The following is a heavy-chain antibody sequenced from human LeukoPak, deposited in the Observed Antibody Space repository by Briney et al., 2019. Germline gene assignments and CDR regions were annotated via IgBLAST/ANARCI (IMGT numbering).Heavy chain of an antibody. J-gene: IGHJ4*02. CDR2: IYYSGST. D-gene: IGHD3-9*01. Sequence: PSETLSLTCTVSGGSISSYYWSWIRQPPGKGLEWIGYIYYSGSTNYNPSLKSRVTISVDTSKNQFSLKLSSVTAADTAVYYCASSHYDILTGYYRALDYWGQGTLVTVSS. CDR3: ASSHYDILTGYYRALDY. CDR1: GGSISSYY. V-gene: IGHV4-59*01.